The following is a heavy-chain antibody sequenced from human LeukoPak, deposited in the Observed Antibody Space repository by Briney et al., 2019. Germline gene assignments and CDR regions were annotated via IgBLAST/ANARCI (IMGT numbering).Heavy chain of an antibody. J-gene: IGHJ4*02. V-gene: IGHV3-23*01. CDR3: ASYGSGSYYGYFDY. CDR1: GFTFSSYA. D-gene: IGHD3-10*01. CDR2: ISGSGGST. Sequence: GGSLRLSCAASGFTFSSYAMSWVRQAPGKGLEWVSAISGSGGSTYYADSVKGRFTISRDNSKNTLYLQMNSLRAEDTAVYYCASYGSGSYYGYFDYWGQGTLVTVSS.